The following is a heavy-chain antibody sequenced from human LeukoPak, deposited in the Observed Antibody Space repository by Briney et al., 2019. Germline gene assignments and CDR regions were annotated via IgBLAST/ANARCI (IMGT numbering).Heavy chain of an antibody. J-gene: IGHJ4*02. D-gene: IGHD6-19*01. CDR1: GYTFTDYY. CDR3: ATVGAVAGFDY. Sequence: GATVKISCKASGYTFTDYYMHWVQQAPGKGLEWMGRVDPEDGETTYAEKFQGRVTITADTSTDTAYMELSSLRSEDTAVYYCATVGAVAGFDYWGQGTLVTVSS. CDR2: VDPEDGET. V-gene: IGHV1-69-2*01.